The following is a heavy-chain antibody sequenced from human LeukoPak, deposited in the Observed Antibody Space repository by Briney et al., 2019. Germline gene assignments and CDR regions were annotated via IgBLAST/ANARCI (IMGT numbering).Heavy chain of an antibody. CDR2: ISGSGGST. Sequence: GRSLRLSCAASGFTFSSYAMHWVRQAPGKGLEWVSAISGSGGSTYYADSVKGRFTISRDNSKNTLYLQMNSLRAEDTAVYYCAKDLYCSSTSCSVYYGMDVWGQGTTVTVSS. CDR1: GFTFSSYA. CDR3: AKDLYCSSTSCSVYYGMDV. J-gene: IGHJ6*02. V-gene: IGHV3-23*01. D-gene: IGHD2-2*01.